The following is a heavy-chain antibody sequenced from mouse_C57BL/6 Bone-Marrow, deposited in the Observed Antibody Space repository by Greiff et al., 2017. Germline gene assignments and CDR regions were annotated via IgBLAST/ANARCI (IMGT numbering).Heavy chain of an antibody. V-gene: IGHV5-9-1*02. CDR2: ISSGGDYI. CDR3: TREGIGSNYGVFLFDY. D-gene: IGHD1-1*01. CDR1: GFTFSSYA. J-gene: IGHJ2*01. Sequence: EVKVVESGEGLVKPGGSLKLSCAASGFTFSSYAMSWVRQTPEKRLEWVAYISSGGDYIYYADTVKGRFTISRDNARNTLYLQMSRLKSEDTAMYYCTREGIGSNYGVFLFDYWGQGTTLTVSS.